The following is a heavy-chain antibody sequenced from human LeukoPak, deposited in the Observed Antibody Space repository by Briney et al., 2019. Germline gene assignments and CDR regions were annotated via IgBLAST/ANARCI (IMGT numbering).Heavy chain of an antibody. J-gene: IGHJ4*02. V-gene: IGHV4-34*01. CDR1: GGSFSGYY. Sequence: PSETLSLTCAIYGGSFSGYYWSWIRQPPGKGLEWIGEINHSGSTNYNPSLKSRVTISVDTSKNQFSLKLSSVTAADTAVYYCARGPLRGDGYNYHDYCGQGTLVTVSS. CDR2: INHSGST. CDR3: ARGPLRGDGYNYHDY. D-gene: IGHD5-24*01.